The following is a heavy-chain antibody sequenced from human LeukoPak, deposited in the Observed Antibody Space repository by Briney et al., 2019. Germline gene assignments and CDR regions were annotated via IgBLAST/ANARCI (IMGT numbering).Heavy chain of an antibody. D-gene: IGHD3-3*01. CDR2: ISDTGGRT. CDR3: AKGGQDFDFWRFDL. V-gene: IGHV3-23*01. CDR1: GFIFSDSA. Sequence: PGGSLRLSCAASGFIFSDSAVSWVRHSPGEGLKWVSSISDTGGRTYYADSVKGRFTITRDNSRNTVNLQMNSLRAGDTARYYCAKGGQDFDFWRFDLWGQGILVIVSS. J-gene: IGHJ5*02.